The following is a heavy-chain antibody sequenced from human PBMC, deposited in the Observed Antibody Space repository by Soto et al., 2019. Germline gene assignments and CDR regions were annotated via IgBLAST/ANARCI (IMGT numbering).Heavy chain of an antibody. Sequence: QVQLVQSGAEVKKPGASVKVSCKASGYTFTGYYMHWVRQAPGQGLEWMGCINPNSGGTKSAQKFQGRVTMTRDTSISTAYMELSRLRSDDTAVYYCARRKGDYYDSSGYHYYFDYWGQGTLVTVSS. CDR3: ARRKGDYYDSSGYHYYFDY. CDR1: GYTFTGYY. V-gene: IGHV1-2*02. D-gene: IGHD3-22*01. J-gene: IGHJ4*02. CDR2: INPNSGGT.